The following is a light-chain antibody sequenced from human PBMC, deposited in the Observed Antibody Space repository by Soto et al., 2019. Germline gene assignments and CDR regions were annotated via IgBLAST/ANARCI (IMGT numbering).Light chain of an antibody. CDR3: QQYHKWPPFT. V-gene: IGKV3-15*01. Sequence: EIVMTQSPATLSVSPGERATLSCRASQTVSSNLAGYQQKPGQPPRVLIFGASTRATGIPARFSGSGSGTEFTLTISSLQSEDFAVYYCQQYHKWPPFTFGQGTQREIK. CDR2: GAS. J-gene: IGKJ2*01. CDR1: QTVSSN.